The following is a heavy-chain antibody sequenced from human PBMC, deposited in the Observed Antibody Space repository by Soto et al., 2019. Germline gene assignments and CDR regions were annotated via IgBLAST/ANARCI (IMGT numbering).Heavy chain of an antibody. CDR2: MSYDGTEK. CDR1: GFTFINFA. D-gene: IGHD1-1*01. V-gene: IGHV3-30-3*01. CDR3: APAVHWNPMNGMDV. J-gene: IGHJ6*02. Sequence: GGSLRLSCAASGFTFINFAMHWVRQAPGKGLEWVAFMSYDGTEKYFEDSVKGRFTISRDNAKKTFFLEMNSLRPEDTAVYYCAPAVHWNPMNGMDVWGQGTTVTVSS.